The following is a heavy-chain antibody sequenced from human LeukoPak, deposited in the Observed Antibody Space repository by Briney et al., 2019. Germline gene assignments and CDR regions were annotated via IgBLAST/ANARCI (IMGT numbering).Heavy chain of an antibody. CDR1: GFTFSNYA. CDR2: SSCSGSNT. Sequence: GGSLRLSCSASGFTFSNYAMHWVRQAPGKGLEYLSASSCSGSNTYYADSVKGRFIISRDNSKNTLYLQLSSLNTEDTAVYYCVKGGQYSSSSNFDYWGQGTLVTVSS. D-gene: IGHD6-6*01. J-gene: IGHJ4*02. CDR3: VKGGQYSSSSNFDY. V-gene: IGHV3-64D*09.